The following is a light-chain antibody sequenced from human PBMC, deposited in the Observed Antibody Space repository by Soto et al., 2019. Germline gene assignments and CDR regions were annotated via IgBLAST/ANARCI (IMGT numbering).Light chain of an antibody. Sequence: IVMTQSPATLSVSPGWRATLSCRASQSISTKLAWYQQKPGQAPRLLIYGASTRAPGIPVRFSGSGSGTDFTLTISSLQAEDVAVYYCQQYYSTPRTFGQGTKVDIK. CDR3: QQYYSTPRT. CDR1: QSISTK. J-gene: IGKJ2*01. V-gene: IGKV3-15*01. CDR2: GAS.